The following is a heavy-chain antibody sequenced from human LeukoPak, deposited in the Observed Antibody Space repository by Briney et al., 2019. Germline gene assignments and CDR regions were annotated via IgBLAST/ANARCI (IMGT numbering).Heavy chain of an antibody. V-gene: IGHV3-23*01. D-gene: IGHD2/OR15-2a*01. J-gene: IGHJ4*02. CDR1: GLTFSSHA. CDR3: ASRPPDVTYFAVFDY. Sequence: GGSLRLSCVASGLTFSSHAMTWVRQTPEKGLEWVSGITGSSGSTYHAESVKGRFTISRDNSKNTLYLQMNNLRAEDTAIYYCASRPPDVTYFAVFDYWGQGTLVTVSS. CDR2: ITGSSGST.